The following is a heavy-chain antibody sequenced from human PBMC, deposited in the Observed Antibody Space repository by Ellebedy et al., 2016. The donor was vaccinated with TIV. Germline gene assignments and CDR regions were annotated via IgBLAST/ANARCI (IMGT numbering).Heavy chain of an antibody. Sequence: GSLRLSXAVSGGSISSSNWWSWVRQPPGKGLEWIGEIYHSGSTNYNPSLKSRVTISVDKSKNQFSLKLSSVTAADTAVYYCARGAYCSSTSCYYYFDYWGQGTLVTVSS. CDR1: GGSISSSNW. D-gene: IGHD2-2*01. J-gene: IGHJ4*02. CDR3: ARGAYCSSTSCYYYFDY. V-gene: IGHV4-4*02. CDR2: IYHSGST.